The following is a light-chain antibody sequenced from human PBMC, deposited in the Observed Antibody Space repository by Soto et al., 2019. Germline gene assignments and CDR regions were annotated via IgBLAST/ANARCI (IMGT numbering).Light chain of an antibody. Sequence: EIVLTQSPATLSLSPVERVTLSCRASQSVSNSLAWYQQKPGQPPRLLIYDVSNRATGIPARFSGSGSGTDFTLTITSLEPEDFAVYFCHQRYNWPRVTFGQGTRLEI. V-gene: IGKV3-11*01. J-gene: IGKJ5*01. CDR1: QSVSNS. CDR3: HQRYNWPRVT. CDR2: DVS.